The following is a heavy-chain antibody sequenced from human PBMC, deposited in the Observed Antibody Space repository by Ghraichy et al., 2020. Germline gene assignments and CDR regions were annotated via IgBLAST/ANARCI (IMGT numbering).Heavy chain of an antibody. Sequence: GESLNISCAASGFTFSSYAMHWVRQAPGKGLEWVAVISYDGSNKYYADSVKGRFTISRDNSKNTLYLQMNSLRAEDTAVYYCARDGMRHGDYFAGGVGYFDYWGQGTLVTVSS. CDR1: GFTFSSYA. D-gene: IGHD4-17*01. V-gene: IGHV3-30*04. CDR2: ISYDGSNK. CDR3: ARDGMRHGDYFAGGVGYFDY. J-gene: IGHJ4*02.